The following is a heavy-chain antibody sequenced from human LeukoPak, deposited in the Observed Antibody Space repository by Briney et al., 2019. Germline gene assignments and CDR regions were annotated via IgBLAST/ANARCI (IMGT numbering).Heavy chain of an antibody. D-gene: IGHD5-18*01. CDR1: GYTFTSYG. Sequence: GASVKVSCKASGYTFTSYGISWVRQAPGQGLEWMGWISAYNGNTNYAQKLQGRVTMTTDTSTSTAYMELRSLRSDDTAVYYCARVSMDTAMVHLDTGIDFDYWGQGTLVTVSS. V-gene: IGHV1-18*01. J-gene: IGHJ4*02. CDR3: ARVSMDTAMVHLDTGIDFDY. CDR2: ISAYNGNT.